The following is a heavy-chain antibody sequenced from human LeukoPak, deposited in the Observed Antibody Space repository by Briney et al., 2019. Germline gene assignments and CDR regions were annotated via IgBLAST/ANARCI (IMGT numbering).Heavy chain of an antibody. CDR1: GFTFSSYG. Sequence: GGSLRLSCAASGFTFSSYGMHWVRQAPGKGLEWVALIRYDGSDEDYADSVKGRFTIFRDNSKNTLYLQMNSLRADDTAVYYCARGFRWPQLVIPLDYWGQGTRVTVSS. J-gene: IGHJ4*02. V-gene: IGHV3-30*02. D-gene: IGHD6-13*01. CDR3: ARGFRWPQLVIPLDY. CDR2: IRYDGSDE.